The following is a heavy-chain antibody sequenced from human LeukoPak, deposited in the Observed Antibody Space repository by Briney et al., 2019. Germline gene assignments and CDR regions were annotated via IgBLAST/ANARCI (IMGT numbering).Heavy chain of an antibody. CDR2: IYYSGSN. V-gene: IGHV4-59*01. Sequence: SETLSLTCTVSGGSISSYYWSWVRQPPGKGLEWIGYIYYSGSNNYNPSLTTQVTISVDTSKNQFSLKLSSVTAADTAVYYGAREGPGYDAFDIWGQGTMVTVSS. D-gene: IGHD3-10*01. CDR3: AREGPGYDAFDI. J-gene: IGHJ3*02. CDR1: GGSISSYY.